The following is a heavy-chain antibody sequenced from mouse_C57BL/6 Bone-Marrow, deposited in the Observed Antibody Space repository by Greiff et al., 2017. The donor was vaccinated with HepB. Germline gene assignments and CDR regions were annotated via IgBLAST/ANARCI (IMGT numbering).Heavy chain of an antibody. J-gene: IGHJ3*01. CDR2: IWSGGST. CDR3: ARNGDSNPLLSY. V-gene: IGHV2-2*01. D-gene: IGHD2-5*01. Sequence: QVQLKQSGPGLVQPSQSLSITCTVSGFSLTSYGVHWVRQSPGKGLEWLGVIWSGGSTDYNAAFISRLSISKDNSKSQVFFKMNSLQADDTAIYYCARNGDSNPLLSYWGQGTLVTVSA. CDR1: GFSLTSYG.